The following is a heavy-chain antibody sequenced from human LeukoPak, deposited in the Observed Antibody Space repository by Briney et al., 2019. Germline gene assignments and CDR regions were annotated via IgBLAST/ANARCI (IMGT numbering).Heavy chain of an antibody. Sequence: SETLSLTCTVSGVSISGSSYHWGWIRQPPGKGLEWIGSINYSWHTYYNPSLESRVTISVDSSKNQFSLKVTSVTAADTALYYCAPTYSYTRGGYDYWGPGTLVTVSS. CDR2: INYSWHT. D-gene: IGHD5-18*01. CDR1: GVSISGSSYH. CDR3: APTYSYTRGGYDY. V-gene: IGHV4-39*01. J-gene: IGHJ4*02.